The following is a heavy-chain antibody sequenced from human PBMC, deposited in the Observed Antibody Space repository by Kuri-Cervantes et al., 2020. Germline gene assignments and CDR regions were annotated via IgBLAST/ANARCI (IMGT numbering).Heavy chain of an antibody. CDR2: ISSSGSTI. CDR1: GFTFSDYY. J-gene: IGHJ6*02. D-gene: IGHD3-9*01. Sequence: GESLKISCAASGFTFSDYYMSWIRQAPGKGLEWVSYISSSGSTIYYADSVKGRFTISRDNAKNSLYLQMNSLRADDTAVYYCARGDVLRYFDWFSTNYYYYYGMDVWGQGTTVTVSS. CDR3: ARGDVLRYFDWFSTNYYYYYGMDV. V-gene: IGHV3-11*01.